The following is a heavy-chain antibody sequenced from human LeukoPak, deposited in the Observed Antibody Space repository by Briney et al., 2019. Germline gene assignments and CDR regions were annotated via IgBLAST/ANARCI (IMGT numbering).Heavy chain of an antibody. V-gene: IGHV7-4-1*02. D-gene: IGHD6-19*01. CDR1: GYTFTSYA. CDR2: ITTNTGNP. CDR3: AREGRSSGWSPFDY. Sequence: ASVKVSCKASGYTFTSYAMNWVRQAPGQGLEWMGWITTNTGNPTYAQGFTGRFVFSLDTSVSTAYLQISSLKAEDTAVYYCAREGRSSGWSPFDYWGQGTLVTVSS. J-gene: IGHJ4*02.